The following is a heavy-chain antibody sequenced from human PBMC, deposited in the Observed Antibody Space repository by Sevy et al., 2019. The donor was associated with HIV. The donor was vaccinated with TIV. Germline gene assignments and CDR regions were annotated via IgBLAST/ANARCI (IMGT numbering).Heavy chain of an antibody. V-gene: IGHV3-23*01. CDR3: AGQGSYDYRTDY. CDR2: ISGSGGST. D-gene: IGHD4-4*01. J-gene: IGHJ4*02. Sequence: GGSLRLSCAASGFTFSSYAMSWVRQAPGKGLEWVSAISGSGGSTYYADSVKGRFTISRDNSKNTLYLQMNSLRAEDTAVYYCAGQGSYDYRTDYWGQGTLVTVSS. CDR1: GFTFSSYA.